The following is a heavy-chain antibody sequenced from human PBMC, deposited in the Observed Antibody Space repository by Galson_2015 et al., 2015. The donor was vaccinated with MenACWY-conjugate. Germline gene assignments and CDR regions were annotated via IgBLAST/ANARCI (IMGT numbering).Heavy chain of an antibody. V-gene: IGHV3-23*01. CDR1: GFTFRDYA. Sequence: SMRLSCAASGFTFRDYAMNWVRQAPGKGLECVSTISGSGVNTFYAESVKCRFTISRDNSKNTMYLQMNSLRADDTAVYYCVKDLVGKGDYWGQGTLVTVSS. D-gene: IGHD1-26*01. J-gene: IGHJ4*02. CDR3: VKDLVGKGDY. CDR2: ISGSGVNT.